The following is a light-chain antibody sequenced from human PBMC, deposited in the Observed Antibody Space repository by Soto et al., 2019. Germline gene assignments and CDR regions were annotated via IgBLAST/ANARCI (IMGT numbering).Light chain of an antibody. V-gene: IGLV1-40*01. J-gene: IGLJ3*02. CDR1: SSNIGAGFD. CDR3: QSYDTSLSGVL. Sequence: QSVLTQPPSVSGAPGQRVTISCTGGSSNIGAGFDVNWYQHVPGTAPKLLIFRNTDRPSGVPDRFSGSKSATSASLAINGLXGEDEANYYCQSYDTSLSGVLFGGGTKVTVL. CDR2: RNT.